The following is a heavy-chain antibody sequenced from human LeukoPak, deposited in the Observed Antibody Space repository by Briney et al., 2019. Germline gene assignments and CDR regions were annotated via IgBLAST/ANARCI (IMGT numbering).Heavy chain of an antibody. D-gene: IGHD3-10*01. CDR1: GFTFSSYW. V-gene: IGHV3-7*01. Sequence: PGGSLRLSCAASGFTFSSYWMSWVRQAPGKGLEWVANIKQDGSGKYYVDSVKGRFTISRDNAKNSLYLQTNSLRAEDTAVYYCARDEGLLWFGEYCDYWGQGTLVTVSS. CDR2: IKQDGSGK. CDR3: ARDEGLLWFGEYCDY. J-gene: IGHJ4*02.